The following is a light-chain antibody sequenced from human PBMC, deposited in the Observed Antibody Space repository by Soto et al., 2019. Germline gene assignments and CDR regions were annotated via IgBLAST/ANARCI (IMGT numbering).Light chain of an antibody. V-gene: IGLV2-14*01. CDR1: SSDVGGYNY. CDR3: CSFTTSSTYV. J-gene: IGLJ1*01. CDR2: DVT. Sequence: QSVLTQPASVSGSPGQSITISCTGTSSDVGGYNYVSWYQQYPGKAPKVMIYDVTNRPSGVSNRFSGSRSGNTASLTISGVQAEDEADYYCCSFTTSSTYVFGTGTKVTVL.